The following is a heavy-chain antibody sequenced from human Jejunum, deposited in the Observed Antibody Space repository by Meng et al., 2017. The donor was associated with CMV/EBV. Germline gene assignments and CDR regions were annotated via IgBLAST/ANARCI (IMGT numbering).Heavy chain of an antibody. CDR3: ARQAGTY. V-gene: IGHV3-7*01. Sequence: LSCVGSGFTFSCYWMRWVRQAPGKGLGWVANIKEDGGEEYYVDSVKGRFTISRDNAKNSLYLQMNSLRAEDTAVYYCARQAGTYWGQGTVVTVSS. CDR1: GFTFSCYW. J-gene: IGHJ4*02. D-gene: IGHD6-13*01. CDR2: IKEDGGEE.